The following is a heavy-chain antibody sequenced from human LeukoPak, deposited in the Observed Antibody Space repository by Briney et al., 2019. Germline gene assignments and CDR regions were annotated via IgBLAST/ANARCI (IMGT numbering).Heavy chain of an antibody. CDR2: IYYSGST. V-gene: IGHV4-59*01. Sequence: SETLSLICTVSGGSISSYYWSWIRQPPGKGLEWIGYIYYSGSTNYNPSLKSRVTISVDTSKNQFSLKLSSVTAADTAVYYCARDVGWLQFGYQDAFDIWGQGTMVTVSS. D-gene: IGHD5-24*01. J-gene: IGHJ3*02. CDR3: ARDVGWLQFGYQDAFDI. CDR1: GGSISSYY.